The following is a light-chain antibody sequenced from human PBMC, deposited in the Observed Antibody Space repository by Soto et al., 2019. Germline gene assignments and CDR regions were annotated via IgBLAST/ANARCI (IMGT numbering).Light chain of an antibody. J-gene: IGLJ3*02. V-gene: IGLV2-14*01. CDR3: SSYTTSSTRV. CDR2: EVE. CDR1: YTDVGGYNR. Sequence: QSALTQPGSVSGSPGQSITISCTGTYTDVGGYNRVSWYQHHAGKGPKMLIFEVENRPSGISDRFSGSKSGDTASLTISDLQAEDEADYYCSSYTTSSTRVFGGGTKLTVL.